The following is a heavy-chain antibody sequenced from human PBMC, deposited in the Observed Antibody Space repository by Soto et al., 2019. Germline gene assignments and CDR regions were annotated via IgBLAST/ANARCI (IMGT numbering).Heavy chain of an antibody. D-gene: IGHD5-12*01. J-gene: IGHJ6*03. Sequence: QVQLVQSGAEVQEPGASVTVSCRASGDRFTDYYMHWVRQAPGQGLEWMGWINPNSGVTKYAPKFQGWVTMTRDTSIRTVYMQLSRLGFDDTAIYYCARESGGATATLDYYYFYMDVWGTGTTVTVSS. CDR1: GDRFTDYY. V-gene: IGHV1-2*04. CDR3: ARESGGATATLDYYYFYMDV. CDR2: INPNSGVT.